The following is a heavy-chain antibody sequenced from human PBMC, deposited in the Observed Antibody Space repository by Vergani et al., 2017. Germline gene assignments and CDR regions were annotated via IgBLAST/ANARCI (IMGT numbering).Heavy chain of an antibody. V-gene: IGHV3-30*18. CDR3: AKDTVWFGELGWFDP. D-gene: IGHD3-10*01. J-gene: IGHJ5*02. CDR1: GFTFSSYG. CDR2: ISYDGSNK. Sequence: VQLLESGGGLVQPGRSLRLSCAASGFTFSSYGMHWVRQAPGKGLEWVAVISYDGSNKYYADSVKGRFTISRDNSKNTLYLQMNSLRAEDTAVYYCAKDTVWFGELGWFDPWGQGTLVTVSS.